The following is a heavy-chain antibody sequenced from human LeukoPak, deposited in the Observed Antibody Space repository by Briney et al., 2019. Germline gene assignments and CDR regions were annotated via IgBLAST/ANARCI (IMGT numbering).Heavy chain of an antibody. Sequence: SETLSLTCTVSGGSISSYYWGWIRQPPGKGLEWIGSIYYTGSTHYNASLKSRVTISADTSKKQFSLKLSSVTAADTAVYYCARQLPGYSSGRSYWYFDPWGRGTLVTVSS. CDR2: IYYTGST. V-gene: IGHV4-39*01. D-gene: IGHD6-19*01. J-gene: IGHJ2*01. CDR1: GGSISSYY. CDR3: ARQLPGYSSGRSYWYFDP.